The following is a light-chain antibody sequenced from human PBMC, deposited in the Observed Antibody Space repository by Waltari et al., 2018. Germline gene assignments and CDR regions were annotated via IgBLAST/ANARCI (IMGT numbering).Light chain of an antibody. CDR3: VQSIQPPYT. CDR2: EVS. J-gene: IGKJ2*01. CDR1: QSLLHKDGKTY. Sequence: DILMTQSPLSLSATPGHPPPIPCKSTQSLLHKDGKTYFYWYLQKPGQPPRLLIYEVSKRFSGVPDRFSGSGSGTDFTLEIKRVEAEDVGVYYCVQSIQPPYTFGQGTKLEI. V-gene: IGKV2D-29*01.